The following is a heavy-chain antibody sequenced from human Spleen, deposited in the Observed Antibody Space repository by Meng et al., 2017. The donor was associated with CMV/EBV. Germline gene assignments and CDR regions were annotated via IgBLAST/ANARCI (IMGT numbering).Heavy chain of an antibody. V-gene: IGHV1-69*02. D-gene: IGHD2-21*02. CDR2: IIPGLGFT. Sequence: SYTGSWVRQAPGQGLEWMGRIIPGLGFTDYARKFQGRLTITADKSRRTVYMELSSLTSADTAIYFCARRRYCGADCYSKYYYGMDVWGQGTTVTVSS. J-gene: IGHJ6*02. CDR1: SYT. CDR3: ARRRYCGADCYSKYYYGMDV.